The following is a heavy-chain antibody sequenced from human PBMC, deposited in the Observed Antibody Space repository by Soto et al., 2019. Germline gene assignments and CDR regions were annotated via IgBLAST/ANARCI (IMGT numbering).Heavy chain of an antibody. J-gene: IGHJ6*02. CDR3: ARDERLGYCSSTSCTSDYYYYGMDV. V-gene: IGHV1-3*01. D-gene: IGHD2-2*01. CDR2: INAGNGNT. Sequence: ASVKLSCKASGYPFTSYAIHWVRQAPGQRLEWMGWINAGNGNTKYSQKFQGRVTITRDTSASTAYMELSSLRSEDTAVYYCARDERLGYCSSTSCTSDYYYYGMDVWGQGTTVTVSS. CDR1: GYPFTSYA.